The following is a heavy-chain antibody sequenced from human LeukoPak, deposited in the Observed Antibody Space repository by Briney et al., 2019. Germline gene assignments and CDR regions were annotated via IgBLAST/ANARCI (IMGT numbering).Heavy chain of an antibody. J-gene: IGHJ6*03. CDR2: ISSSSSYI. CDR1: GFTFSSFA. D-gene: IGHD4-11*01. Sequence: GGSLRLSCAASGFTFSSFALSWVRQAPGKGLEWVSSISSSSSYIYYADSVKGRFTISRDNAKNSLYLQMNSLRAEDTAVYYCARLQDSYYNMDVWGKGTTVTVSS. CDR3: ARLQDSYYNMDV. V-gene: IGHV3-21*01.